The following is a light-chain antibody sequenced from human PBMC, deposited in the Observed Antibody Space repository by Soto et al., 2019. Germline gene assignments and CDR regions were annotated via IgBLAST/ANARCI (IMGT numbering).Light chain of an antibody. Sequence: DIQMTQSPSSLSASVGDRVTITCRASQSISSYLNWYQQKPGKAPKLLIYAASSLQSGVPSRFSGSGSGTDFTLTISSLQPEDFATYYCQQNYSTPPYPFGQGTKLDI. V-gene: IGKV1-39*01. CDR3: QQNYSTPPYP. J-gene: IGKJ2*01. CDR1: QSISSY. CDR2: AAS.